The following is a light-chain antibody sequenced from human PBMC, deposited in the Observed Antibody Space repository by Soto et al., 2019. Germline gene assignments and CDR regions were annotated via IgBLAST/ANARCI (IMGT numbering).Light chain of an antibody. V-gene: IGKV1-5*03. Sequence: DIQMTQSPSTLSASVGDRVTITCRASQSISSWLAWYQQKPGKAPKLLSYKASSLESGVPSRFSGSGSGTEFTLTISSLQPDDFATYYCQQYNSYSPPWTFGQGTKVEIK. CDR2: KAS. CDR1: QSISSW. J-gene: IGKJ1*01. CDR3: QQYNSYSPPWT.